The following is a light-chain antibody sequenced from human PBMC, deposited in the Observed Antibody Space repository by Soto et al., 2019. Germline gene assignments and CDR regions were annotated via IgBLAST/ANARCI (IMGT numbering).Light chain of an antibody. CDR3: SSNAGSNNLV. V-gene: IGLV2-8*01. CDR1: SSDVGGYNF. CDR2: EVS. J-gene: IGLJ2*01. Sequence: QSALTQSPSASGSPGQSVTISCTGTSSDVGGYNFVSWYQQHPGKAPKLMIYEVSKRLSGVPDRFSGSKSGNTASLTVSGLQAEDEADYYCSSNAGSNNLVFGGGTKVTVL.